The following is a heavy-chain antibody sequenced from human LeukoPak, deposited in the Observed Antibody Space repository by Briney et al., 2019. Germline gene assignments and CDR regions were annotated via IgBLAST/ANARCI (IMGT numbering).Heavy chain of an antibody. CDR1: GFTFSSYW. CDR3: AREGGTVTMYDY. Sequence: GGSLRLSCAASGFTFSSYWMSWVRQAPGKGLEWVANIKQDGSEKYYVDSVKGRFTISRDNAKNTVYLQMNSLRAEDTAVYYCAREGGTVTMYDYWGQGTLVTVSS. V-gene: IGHV3-7*01. J-gene: IGHJ4*02. D-gene: IGHD4-11*01. CDR2: IKQDGSEK.